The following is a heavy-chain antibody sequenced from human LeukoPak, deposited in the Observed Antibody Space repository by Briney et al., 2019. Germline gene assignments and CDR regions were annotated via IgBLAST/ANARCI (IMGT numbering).Heavy chain of an antibody. J-gene: IGHJ5*02. V-gene: IGHV4-59*10. CDR3: ARGYYGSGSYYSYNWFDP. CDR2: IYTSGST. D-gene: IGHD3-10*01. CDR1: GGSFSGYY. Sequence: SETLSLTCAVYGGSFSGYYWSWIRQPAGKGLEWIGRIYTSGSTNYNPSLKSRVTMSVDTSKNQFSLKLSSVTAADTAVYYCARGYYGSGSYYSYNWFDPWGQGTLVTVSS.